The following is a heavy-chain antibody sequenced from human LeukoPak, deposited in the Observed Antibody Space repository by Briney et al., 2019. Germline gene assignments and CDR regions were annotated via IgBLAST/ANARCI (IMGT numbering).Heavy chain of an antibody. CDR1: GYTFTSYD. V-gene: IGHV1-8*01. D-gene: IGHD3-10*01. CDR3: ARGGLWFGELLSFDP. Sequence: ASVKVSCKASGYTFTSYDINWVRQATGQGLEWMGWMNPNSGNTGYAQKFQGRVTMTRNTSISTAYMELGSLRSEDTAVYYCARGGLWFGELLSFDPWGQGTLVTVSS. J-gene: IGHJ5*02. CDR2: MNPNSGNT.